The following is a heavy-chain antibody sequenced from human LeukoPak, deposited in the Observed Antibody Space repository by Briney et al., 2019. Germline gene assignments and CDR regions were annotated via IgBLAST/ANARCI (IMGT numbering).Heavy chain of an antibody. V-gene: IGHV4-39*01. D-gene: IGHD3-22*01. CDR3: ARGVTMIVVVIHDWYFDL. Sequence: SETLSLTCTVSGGSISSYYWGWIRQPPGKGLEWIGSIYYTRSTYYNPSLKSRVTISVDTSKNQFSLKLTSVTAANTAVYYCARGVTMIVVVIHDWYFDLWGRGTLVTVSS. J-gene: IGHJ2*01. CDR2: IYYTRST. CDR1: GGSISSYY.